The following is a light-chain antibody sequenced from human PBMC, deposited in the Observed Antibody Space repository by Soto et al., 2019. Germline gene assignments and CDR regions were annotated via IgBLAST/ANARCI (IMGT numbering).Light chain of an antibody. CDR2: TSS. V-gene: IGKV1-39*01. CDR1: QSISKY. J-gene: IGKJ1*01. Sequence: DIQMTQSPSSLSASVGDRVTITCRASQSISKYLNWYQQKPGKAPKLLIYTSSNLQSGVPSSFSGSGSGTDFTLTISSLQPEDFAIYYCQQSYSAPPTFGQGTKVDIK. CDR3: QQSYSAPPT.